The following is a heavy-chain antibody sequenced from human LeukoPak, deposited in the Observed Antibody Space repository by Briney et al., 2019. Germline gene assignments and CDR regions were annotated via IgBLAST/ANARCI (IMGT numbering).Heavy chain of an antibody. V-gene: IGHV3-21*01. CDR2: ISSSSSYI. Sequence: GGPLRLSCAASGFTFSSYSMNWVRQAPGKGLEWVSAISSSSSYIYYADSVEGRFTISRDNAKNSLYLQMNSLRAEDTAVYYCARDFTPYDILTGYYKGYYYGMDVWGQGTTVTVSS. J-gene: IGHJ6*02. CDR1: GFTFSSYS. D-gene: IGHD3-9*01. CDR3: ARDFTPYDILTGYYKGYYYGMDV.